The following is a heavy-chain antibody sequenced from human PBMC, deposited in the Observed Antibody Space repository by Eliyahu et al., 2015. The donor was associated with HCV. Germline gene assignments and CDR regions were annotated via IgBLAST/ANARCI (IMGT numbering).Heavy chain of an antibody. Sequence: QVQLQQWGAGLLKPSETLSLTCAVYGGSFSGYYWSWIRQPPGKGLEWIGEINHSGSTNYNPSLKSRVTISVDTSKNQFSLKLSSVTAADTAVYYCARGSKTIFGVVRPGGMDVWGQGTTVTVSS. CDR3: ARGSKTIFGVVRPGGMDV. CDR2: INHSGST. J-gene: IGHJ6*02. D-gene: IGHD3-3*01. V-gene: IGHV4-34*01. CDR1: GGSFSGYY.